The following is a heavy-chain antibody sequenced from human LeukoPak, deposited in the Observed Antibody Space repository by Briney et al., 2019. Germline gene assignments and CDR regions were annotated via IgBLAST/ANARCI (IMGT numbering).Heavy chain of an antibody. CDR1: GGSISSYY. J-gene: IGHJ4*02. CDR3: ARDMGYYDILTGYSPTYYFDY. CDR2: IYTSGST. V-gene: IGHV4-4*07. D-gene: IGHD3-9*01. Sequence: SETLSLTCTVSGGSISSYYWSWIRQPAGKGLEWIGRIYTSGSTNYNPSLKSRVTISVDTSKNQFSLKLSSVTAADTAVYYCARDMGYYDILTGYSPTYYFDYWGQGTLVTVSS.